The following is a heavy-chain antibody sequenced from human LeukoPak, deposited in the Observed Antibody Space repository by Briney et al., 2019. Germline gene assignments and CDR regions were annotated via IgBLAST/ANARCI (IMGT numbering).Heavy chain of an antibody. Sequence: GGSLRLSCAASGLTFSSYWMHWVRQAPGKGLVWVSRINSDGSSTSYADSVKGRFTISRDNAKNTLYLQMNSLRAEDTAVYYCARQRKYYYGSGSYYPVWFDPWGQGTLVTVSS. V-gene: IGHV3-74*01. CDR3: ARQRKYYYGSGSYYPVWFDP. CDR1: GLTFSSYW. D-gene: IGHD3-10*01. CDR2: INSDGSST. J-gene: IGHJ5*02.